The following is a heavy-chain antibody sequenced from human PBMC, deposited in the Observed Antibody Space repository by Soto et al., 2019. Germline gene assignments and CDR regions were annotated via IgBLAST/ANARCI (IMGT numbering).Heavy chain of an antibody. CDR3: ARGDIVVVPAAIRPLYYYYGMDV. CDR1: GGSFSGYY. V-gene: IGHV4-34*01. CDR2: INHSGST. J-gene: IGHJ6*02. Sequence: LSLTCAVYGGSFSGYYWSWIRQPPGKGLEWIGEINHSGSTNYNPSLKSRATISVDTSKNQFSLKLSSVTAADTAVYYCARGDIVVVPAAIRPLYYYYGMDVWGQGTTVTVSS. D-gene: IGHD2-2*02.